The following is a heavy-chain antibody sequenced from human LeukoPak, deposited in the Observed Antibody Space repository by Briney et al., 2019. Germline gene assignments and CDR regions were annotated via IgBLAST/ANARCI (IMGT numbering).Heavy chain of an antibody. J-gene: IGHJ3*02. D-gene: IGHD3-22*01. CDR2: ISYDGSNK. CDR3: ARAYYYDSSGPDAFDI. V-gene: IGHV3-30*04. CDR1: GFTFSSYA. Sequence: GGSLRLSCAASGFTFSSYAMHWVRQAPGKGLEWVAVISYDGSNKYYADSVKGRFTISRDNSKNTLYLHMNSLRAEDTAVYYCARAYYYDSSGPDAFDIWGQGTMVTVSS.